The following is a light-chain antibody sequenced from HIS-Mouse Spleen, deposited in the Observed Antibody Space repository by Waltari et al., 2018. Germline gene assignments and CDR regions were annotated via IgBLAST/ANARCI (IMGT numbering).Light chain of an antibody. V-gene: IGKV1-5*03. CDR2: KAS. J-gene: IGKJ4*01. CDR3: QQYNSYSLT. Sequence: DIQMTQSPSTLSASVGYRVTTTCRASQSISSWLAWYQQKPGKAPKRLIYKASMLESGVPSRFSGSGSGTEFTLTISSLQPDDFATYYCQQYNSYSLTFGGGTKVEIK. CDR1: QSISSW.